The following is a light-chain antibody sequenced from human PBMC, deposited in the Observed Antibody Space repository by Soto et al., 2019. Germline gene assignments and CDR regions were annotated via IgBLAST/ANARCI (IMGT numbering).Light chain of an antibody. CDR1: QGISSA. CDR2: DAS. CDR3: QHFHSYPQMYT. V-gene: IGKV1-13*02. Sequence: AIQLTQSPSSLSASVGDRVTFTCRASQGISSAVAWYQLRPGRAPKLLIYDASSLESGVSSRFSGSGSGTDFTLTISGLQPEDFATYYCQHFHSYPQMYTFGQGTKVDIK. J-gene: IGKJ2*01.